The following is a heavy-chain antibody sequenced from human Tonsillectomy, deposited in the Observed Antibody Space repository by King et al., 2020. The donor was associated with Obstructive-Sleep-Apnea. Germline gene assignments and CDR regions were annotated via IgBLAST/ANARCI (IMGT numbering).Heavy chain of an antibody. CDR3: ARDRGFDY. J-gene: IGHJ4*02. CDR2: IYYSGST. D-gene: IGHD3-10*01. Sequence: QLQESGPGLVKPSETLSLTCTVSGGSISSSSYYWGWIRQPPGKGLEWIGSIYYSGSTYYNPSLKSRVTISVDTAKNQFSLKLSSVTAADTAVYYCARDRGFDYWGQGTLVTVSS. V-gene: IGHV4-39*07. CDR1: GGSISSSSYY.